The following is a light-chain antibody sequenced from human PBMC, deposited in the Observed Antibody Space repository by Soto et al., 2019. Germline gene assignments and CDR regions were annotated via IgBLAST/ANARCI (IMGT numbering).Light chain of an antibody. Sequence: QSALTQPASVSGSPGQSITISCIGTISDVGGSNYVSWYQQHPGKAPKLVIYDVSNRPSGVSDRFSGSKSGNTASLTISGLQAEEDADYYSCSYTRSNSLVLFGGGTKVTVL. V-gene: IGLV2-14*01. J-gene: IGLJ2*01. CDR3: CSYTRSNSLVL. CDR1: ISDVGGSNY. CDR2: DVS.